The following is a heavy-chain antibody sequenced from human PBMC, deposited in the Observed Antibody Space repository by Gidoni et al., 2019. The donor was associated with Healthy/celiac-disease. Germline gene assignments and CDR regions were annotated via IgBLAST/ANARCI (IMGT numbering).Heavy chain of an antibody. Sequence: EVQLLESGGGLVQPGGSLRLSCAASGFTFSSYAMSWVRQAPGKGLEWVSAISGSGGSTYYADSVKGRFTISRDNSKNTLYLQMNSLRAEDTAVYYCAKDILLWSGPIGAFDIWGQGTMVTVSS. CDR2: ISGSGGST. V-gene: IGHV3-23*01. CDR3: AKDILLWSGPIGAFDI. CDR1: GFTFSSYA. J-gene: IGHJ3*02. D-gene: IGHD3-3*01.